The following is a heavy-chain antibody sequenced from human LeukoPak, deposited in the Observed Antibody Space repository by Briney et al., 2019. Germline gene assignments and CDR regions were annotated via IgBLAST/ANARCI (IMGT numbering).Heavy chain of an antibody. CDR1: GFTFSSYA. V-gene: IGHV3-23*01. J-gene: IGHJ4*02. Sequence: GGSLRLSCAASGFTFSSYAMSWVRQAPGKGLEWVSAISGSGGSTYYADSVKGRFAISRDNSKNTLYLQMNSLRAEDTAVYYCAKGTTVVMYYFDYWGQGTLVTVSS. D-gene: IGHD4-23*01. CDR2: ISGSGGST. CDR3: AKGTTVVMYYFDY.